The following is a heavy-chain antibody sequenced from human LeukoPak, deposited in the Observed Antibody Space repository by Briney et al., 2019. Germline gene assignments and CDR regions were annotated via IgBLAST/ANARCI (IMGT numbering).Heavy chain of an antibody. Sequence: ASVKVSCKASGYTFTSYAMNWVRQAPGQGLEWMGWINTNTGNPTYAQGFTGRFVLSLDTSVSTAYPQISSLKAEDTAVYYCARQSGRSYSSSVDYWGQGTLVTVSS. J-gene: IGHJ4*02. CDR2: INTNTGNP. D-gene: IGHD6-13*01. CDR1: GYTFTSYA. V-gene: IGHV7-4-1*02. CDR3: ARQSGRSYSSSVDY.